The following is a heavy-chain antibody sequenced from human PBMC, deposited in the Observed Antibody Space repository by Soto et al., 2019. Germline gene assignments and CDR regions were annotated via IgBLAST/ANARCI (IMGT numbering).Heavy chain of an antibody. D-gene: IGHD6-6*01. CDR1: GFTFSNYL. V-gene: IGHV3-23*01. Sequence: GGSLRLSCAGSGFTFSNYLMSWVRHAPGKGLEWVSTISGHGGSTYYVDSVKGRFTISRDNSKNTLYLQMNSLRAEDTAVYYCAKDKIAARNAFDIWGQGTMVTVSS. CDR3: AKDKIAARNAFDI. J-gene: IGHJ3*02. CDR2: ISGHGGST.